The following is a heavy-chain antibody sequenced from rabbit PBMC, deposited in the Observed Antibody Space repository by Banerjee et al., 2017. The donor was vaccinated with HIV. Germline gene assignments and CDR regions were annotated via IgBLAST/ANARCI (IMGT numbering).Heavy chain of an antibody. CDR2: IAAGSSGTT. Sequence: QSLEESGGDLVQPGGSLTLTCKASGFDFSSSNWICWVRQAPGKGPEWVACIAAGSSGTTYYASWAKGRFTISKTSSTTVTLQMTSLTVADTATYFCARDRPDDSYAFDLWGQGTLVTVS. CDR1: GFDFSSSNW. CDR3: ARDRPDDSYAFDL. J-gene: IGHJ4*01. V-gene: IGHV1S40*01. D-gene: IGHD6-1*01.